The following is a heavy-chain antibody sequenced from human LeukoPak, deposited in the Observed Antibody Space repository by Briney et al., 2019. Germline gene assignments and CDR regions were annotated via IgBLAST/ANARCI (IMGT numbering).Heavy chain of an antibody. J-gene: IGHJ6*02. CDR1: DFIFSDYY. D-gene: IGHD6-13*01. CDR3: ARSYRATAGIVDV. CDR2: ISNSGSDI. Sequence: PGGSLRLSCAASDFIFSDYYMTWIRQAPGKGLEWLPYISNSGSDIYSADSVKGRFTIPRDNAKNSLYLQMNSLRAEDTALYYCARSYRATAGIVDVWGQGTTVTVSS. V-gene: IGHV3-11*01.